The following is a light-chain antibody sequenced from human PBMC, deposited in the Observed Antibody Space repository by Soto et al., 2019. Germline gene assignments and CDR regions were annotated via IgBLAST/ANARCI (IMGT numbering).Light chain of an antibody. J-gene: IGKJ5*01. CDR1: QTISSW. CDR2: KAS. CDR3: MQATHWPLA. V-gene: IGKV1-5*03. Sequence: DIQMTPSPSTLSASVIDRVTITCRASQTISSWLAWFQQRPGRAPKFLIYKASSLKNGVPLRFSGSGSGTDFTLKISRVEAEDVGIYYCMQATHWPLAFGQGTRLEIK.